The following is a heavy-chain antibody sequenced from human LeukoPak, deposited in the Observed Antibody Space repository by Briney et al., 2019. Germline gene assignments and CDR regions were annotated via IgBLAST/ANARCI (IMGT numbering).Heavy chain of an antibody. Sequence: SETLSLTCAVYGGSFSGYYWSWIRQPPGKGLEWIGEINHSGSTNYNPSLKSRVTISVDTSKNQFSLKLSSVTAADTAVYYCARGHGGERYSYGIYYYYYMDVWGKGTTVTVS. CDR1: GGSFSGYY. V-gene: IGHV4-34*01. J-gene: IGHJ6*03. CDR2: INHSGST. D-gene: IGHD5-18*01. CDR3: ARGHGGERYSYGIYYYYYMDV.